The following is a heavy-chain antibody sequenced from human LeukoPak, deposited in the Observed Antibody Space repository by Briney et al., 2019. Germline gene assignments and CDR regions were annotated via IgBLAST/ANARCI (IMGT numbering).Heavy chain of an antibody. D-gene: IGHD2-2*01. Sequence: PGGSLRLSCVVSGFSLSNYAMSWVRQAPGKGLEWVSYISEKGGSTTYGDSVKGRFTISRDNSKNTLYPQMDSLRAEDTAVYYCAKRFCSATRCFHFDYWGQGTLVTVSS. CDR3: AKRFCSATRCFHFDY. J-gene: IGHJ4*02. CDR1: GFSLSNYA. V-gene: IGHV3-23*01. CDR2: ISEKGGST.